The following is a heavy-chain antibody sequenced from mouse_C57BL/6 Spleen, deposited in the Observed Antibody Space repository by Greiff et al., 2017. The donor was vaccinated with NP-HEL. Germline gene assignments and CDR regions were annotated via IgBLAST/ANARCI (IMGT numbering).Heavy chain of an antibody. CDR2: INPNNGGT. Sequence: VQLKESGPELVKPGASVKIPCKASGYTFTDYNMDWVKQSHGKSLEWIGDINPNNGGTIYNQKFKGKATLTVDKSSSTAYMELRSLTSEDTAVYYCARFNYGSSEYYFDYWGQGTTLTVSS. D-gene: IGHD1-1*01. CDR3: ARFNYGSSEYYFDY. V-gene: IGHV1-18*01. CDR1: GYTFTDYN. J-gene: IGHJ2*01.